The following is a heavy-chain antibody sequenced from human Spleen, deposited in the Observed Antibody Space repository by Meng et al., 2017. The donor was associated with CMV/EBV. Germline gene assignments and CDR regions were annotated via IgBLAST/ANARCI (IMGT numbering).Heavy chain of an antibody. CDR2: LSCGGRT. CDR1: AALLRSTFC. CDR3: ARLWGTVTTSSGLFDP. J-gene: IGHJ5*02. D-gene: IGHD4-17*01. Sequence: AALLRSTFCVGWRRLPRGKGLGWLGTLSCGGRTYYSPSLKSRVTISVETSKNKFSLKLSSVTAADTAVYYCARLWGTVTTSSGLFDPWGQGTLVTVSS. V-gene: IGHV4-39*01.